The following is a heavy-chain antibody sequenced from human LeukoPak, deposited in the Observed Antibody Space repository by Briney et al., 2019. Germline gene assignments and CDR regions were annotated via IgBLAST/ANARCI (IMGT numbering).Heavy chain of an antibody. Sequence: RASVKVSCKASGYTFTSYDISWVRQATGQGLEWMGWMNPNSGGTNYAQKFQGRVTMTRDTSISTAYMELSRLRSDDTAVYYCARGGYCSGGSCAYAFDIWGQGTKVTVSS. V-gene: IGHV1-2*02. CDR2: MNPNSGGT. D-gene: IGHD2-15*01. CDR1: GYTFTSYD. CDR3: ARGGYCSGGSCAYAFDI. J-gene: IGHJ3*02.